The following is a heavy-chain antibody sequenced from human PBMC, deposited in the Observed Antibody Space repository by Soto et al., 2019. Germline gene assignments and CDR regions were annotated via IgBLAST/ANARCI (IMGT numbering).Heavy chain of an antibody. Sequence: QVQLVQSGTEVKKPGASVKVSCKASGYTFTTYGITWVRQAPGQGLEWVGWIGAYNGYTKYTQKFQDRVTMTADTSTTTAYMELRSLRVDDTAIYYCARVRSIAVPGISWFAPWGQGTLVTVSS. CDR3: ARVRSIAVPGISWFAP. CDR1: GYTFTTYG. D-gene: IGHD6-19*01. V-gene: IGHV1-18*01. CDR2: IGAYNGYT. J-gene: IGHJ5*02.